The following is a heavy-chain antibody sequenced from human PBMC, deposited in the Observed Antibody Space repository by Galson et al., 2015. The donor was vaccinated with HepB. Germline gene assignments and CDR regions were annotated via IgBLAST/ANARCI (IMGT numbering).Heavy chain of an antibody. CDR1: GFTFSSYA. J-gene: IGHJ3*02. V-gene: IGHV3-23*01. CDR2: ISGSGGST. CDR3: AKDDYYGSGSYYNDAFDI. Sequence: SLRLSCAASGFTFSSYAMSWVRQAPGKGLEWVSAISGSGGSTYYADSVKGRFTISRDNSKNTLYLQMNSLRAEDTAVYYCAKDDYYGSGSYYNDAFDIWGQGTMVTVSS. D-gene: IGHD3-10*01.